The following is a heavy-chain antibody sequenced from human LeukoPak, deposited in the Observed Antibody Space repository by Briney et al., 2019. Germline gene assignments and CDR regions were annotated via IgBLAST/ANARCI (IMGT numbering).Heavy chain of an antibody. J-gene: IGHJ3*02. D-gene: IGHD2-15*01. CDR3: ARYCSGGSCYDAFDI. V-gene: IGHV1-69*05. CDR1: GYTFIDYG. CDR2: IIPIFGTA. Sequence: ASVKVSCKASGYTFIDYGVSWVRQAPGQGLEWMGRIIPIFGTANYAQKFQGRVTITTDESTSTAYMELNSLRSEDTAVYYCARYCSGGSCYDAFDIWGQGTMVTVSS.